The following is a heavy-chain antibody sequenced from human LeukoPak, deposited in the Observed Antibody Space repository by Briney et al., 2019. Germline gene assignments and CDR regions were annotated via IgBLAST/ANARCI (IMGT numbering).Heavy chain of an antibody. Sequence: SVKVSCKASGGTFSSYAMSWVRQAPGQGLEWIGGIIPIFGTANYAQKFQGRVTITTDESTSTAYMELSSLRSEDTAVYYCARAKGGSSGYGGGFDYWGQGTLVTVSS. D-gene: IGHD6-13*01. CDR3: ARAKGGSSGYGGGFDY. CDR2: IIPIFGTA. J-gene: IGHJ4*02. CDR1: GGTFSSYA. V-gene: IGHV1-69*05.